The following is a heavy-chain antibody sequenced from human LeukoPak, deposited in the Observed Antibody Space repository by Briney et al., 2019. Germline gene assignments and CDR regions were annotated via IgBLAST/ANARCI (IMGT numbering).Heavy chain of an antibody. D-gene: IGHD4-23*01. V-gene: IGHV1-2*04. CDR1: GYTFTGYY. Sequence: ASVKVSCKASGYTFTGYYMHWVRQAPGQGLEWMGWINPNSGGTNYAQKFQGWVTMTRDTSISTAYMELSRLRSDDTAVYYCARSGVAGGKFWFDPWGQGTLVIVSS. J-gene: IGHJ5*02. CDR2: INPNSGGT. CDR3: ARSGVAGGKFWFDP.